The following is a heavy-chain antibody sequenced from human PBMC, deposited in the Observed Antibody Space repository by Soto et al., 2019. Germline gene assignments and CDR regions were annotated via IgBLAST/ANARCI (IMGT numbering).Heavy chain of an antibody. D-gene: IGHD2-21*01. CDR2: IYYSGST. CDR1: GGSISSYY. V-gene: IGHV4-59*01. Sequence: SETLSLTCTVSGGSISSYYWSWIRQPPGKGLEWIGYIYYSGSTNYNPSLKSRVTISVDTSKNQFSLKLSSVTAADTAVYYCASLRVAYCGGDCSDNWFDPWGQGTLVTVS. CDR3: ASLRVAYCGGDCSDNWFDP. J-gene: IGHJ5*02.